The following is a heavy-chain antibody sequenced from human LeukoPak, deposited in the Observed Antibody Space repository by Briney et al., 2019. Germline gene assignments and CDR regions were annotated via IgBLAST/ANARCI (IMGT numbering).Heavy chain of an antibody. CDR1: GFTFSTYW. CDR3: AKDSGDYFDY. V-gene: IGHV3-74*01. Sequence: GGSLRLSCAASGFTFSTYWMHWVRQTPGKGLVWVSRINVDGTTTTYADSVKGRFTISRDNAKNTLYLQMNSLRAEDTAVYYCAKDSGDYFDYWGQGTLVTVSS. CDR2: INVDGTTT. J-gene: IGHJ4*02.